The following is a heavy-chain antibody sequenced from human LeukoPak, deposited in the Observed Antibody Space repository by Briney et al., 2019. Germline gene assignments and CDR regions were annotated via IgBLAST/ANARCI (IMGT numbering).Heavy chain of an antibody. J-gene: IGHJ5*02. Sequence: GASVTVSCNASGYTFTTFYMHWVRQPPAQGNEWMGWVNTNSGATNYAQQFQGRVTMTRDPYISTDYMELSRLRSDDTDLYYCARAHLIAAAGYNWFDPWRRGTLLTVSS. CDR3: ARAHLIAAAGYNWFDP. CDR2: VNTNSGAT. D-gene: IGHD6-13*01. CDR1: GYTFTTFY. V-gene: IGHV1-2*02.